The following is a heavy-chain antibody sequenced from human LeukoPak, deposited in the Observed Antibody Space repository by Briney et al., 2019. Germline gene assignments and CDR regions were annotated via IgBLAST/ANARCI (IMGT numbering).Heavy chain of an antibody. V-gene: IGHV4-59*12. D-gene: IGHD3-10*01. CDR3: ARDLFGVRGP. CDR2: ISYSGST. Sequence: SETLSLTCTVSGGSISSYFWSWIRQPPGKGLEWIGYISYSGSTSYNPSLKSRVTISVDTSKNQFSLKLSSVTAADTAVYYCARDLFGVRGPWGQGTLVTVSS. J-gene: IGHJ5*02. CDR1: GGSISSYF.